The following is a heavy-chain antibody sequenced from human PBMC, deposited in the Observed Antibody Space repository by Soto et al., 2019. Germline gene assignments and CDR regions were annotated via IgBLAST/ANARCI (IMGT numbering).Heavy chain of an antibody. CDR2: FDADDAET. D-gene: IGHD4-17*01. J-gene: IGHJ5*02. CDR1: GYTLNEVA. V-gene: IGHV1-24*01. CDR3: TTYHGDYNFDH. Sequence: QVQLVQSGAEVKKPGASVKVSCKVSGYTLNEVAMRWVRQAPGKGLEWLGGFDADDAETIYAQHFQGRVTMTEDTATDTVYMELSSLRSEDTALYFCTTYHGDYNFDHWGQGTLVTVSS.